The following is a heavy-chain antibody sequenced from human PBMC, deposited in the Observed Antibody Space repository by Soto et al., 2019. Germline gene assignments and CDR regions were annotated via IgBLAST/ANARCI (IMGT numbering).Heavy chain of an antibody. D-gene: IGHD5-12*01. J-gene: IGHJ4*02. CDR2: IIPSLGRP. CDR1: GGTFSSYT. V-gene: IGHV1-69*02. Sequence: QVQLVQSGAEVKKSGSSVKVSCKASGGTFSSYTINWVRQAPGQGLEWMGRIIPSLGRPNYAQKFQGRVTVTADKSTSTAYMELSSLRAEDTAVVYCARLGVKSAYDLWGQGTLVTVSS. CDR3: ARLGVKSAYDL.